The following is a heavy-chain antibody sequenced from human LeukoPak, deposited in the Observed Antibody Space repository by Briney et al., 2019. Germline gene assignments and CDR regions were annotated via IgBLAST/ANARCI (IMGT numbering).Heavy chain of an antibody. V-gene: IGHV3-7*01. D-gene: IGHD2-21*02. J-gene: IGHJ4*02. CDR1: GFTFSSYW. CDR3: ARDRVVVPAEDYFDY. Sequence: GGSLRLSCAASGFTFSSYWMSWVRQAPGKGLEWVADINQNGIEKYYVDSVKGRFTISRDNAKNSLYLQMNSLRVEDTAVYFCARDRVVVPAEDYFDYWGQGTLITVSS. CDR2: INQNGIEK.